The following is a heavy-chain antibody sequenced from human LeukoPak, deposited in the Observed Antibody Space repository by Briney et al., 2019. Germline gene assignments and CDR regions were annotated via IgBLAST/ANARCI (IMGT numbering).Heavy chain of an antibody. V-gene: IGHV1-18*01. CDR1: GYTFTSYG. Sequence: ASVKVSCKASGYTFTSYGISWVRQAPGQGLEWMGWISAYNGNTNYAQKLQGRVTMTTDTSTSTAYVELRSLRSDDTAVYYCARDIAEQWLVRKYYFDYWGQGTLVTVSS. D-gene: IGHD6-19*01. J-gene: IGHJ4*02. CDR3: ARDIAEQWLVRKYYFDY. CDR2: ISAYNGNT.